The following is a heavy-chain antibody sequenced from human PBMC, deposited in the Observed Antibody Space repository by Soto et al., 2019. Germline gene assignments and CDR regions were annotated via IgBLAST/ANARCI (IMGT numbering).Heavy chain of an antibody. CDR1: GGSISIYD. V-gene: IGHV4-59*01. Sequence: LETRSLSSTVSGGSISIYDWSWIRPPPGKGLEWIGYIYYSGSTNYNPSLKSRVTISVDTSKNQFSLKLSSVTAADTAVYYCARVRLGLRAIAAAGTSGWFDPWGQGTLVTVS. CDR3: ARVRLGLRAIAAAGTSGWFDP. CDR2: IYYSGST. D-gene: IGHD6-13*01. J-gene: IGHJ5*02.